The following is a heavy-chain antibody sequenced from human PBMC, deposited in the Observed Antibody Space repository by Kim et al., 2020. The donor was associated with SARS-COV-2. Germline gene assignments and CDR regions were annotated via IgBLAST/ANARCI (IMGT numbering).Heavy chain of an antibody. CDR3: GRDLSGASDY. Sequence: RYTDYTESVKGRFTVSRDNAKSSLYLQMNSLRAEDTAIYYCGRDLSGASDYWGQGTLVTVSS. CDR2: RYT. V-gene: IGHV3-11*06. J-gene: IGHJ4*02. D-gene: IGHD2-8*02.